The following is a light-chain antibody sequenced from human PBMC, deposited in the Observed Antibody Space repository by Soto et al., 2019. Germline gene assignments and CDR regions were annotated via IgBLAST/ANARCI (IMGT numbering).Light chain of an antibody. V-gene: IGKV3D-15*01. Sequence: RVMTQSPATLSVSPGERATLSCRASQSVNSNHLAWYQQKPGQAPRLLIYGISKRATDIPDRFSGSGSGTEFTLTISSLQPEDFATYYCQQHGQWPITFGQGTRLEIK. CDR3: QQHGQWPIT. J-gene: IGKJ5*01. CDR2: GIS. CDR1: QSVNSN.